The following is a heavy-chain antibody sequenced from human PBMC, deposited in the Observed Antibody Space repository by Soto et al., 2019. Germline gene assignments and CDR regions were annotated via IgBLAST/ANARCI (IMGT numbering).Heavy chain of an antibody. CDR3: TTYYYDSSGYYLDY. J-gene: IGHJ4*02. Sequence: GGSLRLSCAASGFTFSNAWMSWVRQAPGKGLEWVGRIKSKTDGGTTDYAAPVKGRFTISRDDSKNTLYLQMNSLKTEDTAVYYCTTYYYDSSGYYLDYWGRGTLVTVSS. CDR1: GFTFSNAW. V-gene: IGHV3-15*01. CDR2: IKSKTDGGTT. D-gene: IGHD3-22*01.